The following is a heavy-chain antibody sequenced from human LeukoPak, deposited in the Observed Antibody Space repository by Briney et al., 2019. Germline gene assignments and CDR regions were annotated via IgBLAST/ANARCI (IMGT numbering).Heavy chain of an antibody. CDR1: GGSISTYY. CDR2: IYTSGST. J-gene: IGHJ5*02. V-gene: IGHV4-4*09. D-gene: IGHD2-15*01. Sequence: SGALSLTCTVSGGSISTYYWSWIRPPPGKGLEWIGYIYTSGSTDYNPSLQRRVTISLDTSNNQVSLNLNSVTAADTAVYFFARSRGRKVSRFDHWGQGTLVTVSS. CDR3: ARSRGRKVSRFDH.